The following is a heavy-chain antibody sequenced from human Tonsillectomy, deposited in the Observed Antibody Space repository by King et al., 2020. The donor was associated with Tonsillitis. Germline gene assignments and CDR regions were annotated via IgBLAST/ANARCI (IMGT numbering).Heavy chain of an antibody. V-gene: IGHV1-2*02. J-gene: IGHJ4*02. D-gene: IGHD3-3*01. CDR1: GYTFTGYY. CDR2: INPNSGGT. CDR3: ARDKLDYDFWSGYYTFFDY. Sequence: QLVQSGAEVKKPGASVKVSCKASGYTFTGYYMHWVQQAPGQGLEWMGWINPNSGGTNYAQKFQGRVTMTRDTSISTAYMELSRLRSDDTAVYYCARDKLDYDFWSGYYTFFDYWGQGTLVTVSS.